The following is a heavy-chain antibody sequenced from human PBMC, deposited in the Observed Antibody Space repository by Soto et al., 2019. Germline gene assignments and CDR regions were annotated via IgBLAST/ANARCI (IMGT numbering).Heavy chain of an antibody. V-gene: IGHV3-30*03. Sequence: LRLSCAASGFTFSSYGMHWVRQAPGKGLEWVAVISYDGSNKYYADSVKGRFTISRDNSKNTLYLQMNSLRAEDTAVYYCARIRWFGESHSYYYGMDVWGQGTTVTVSS. D-gene: IGHD3-10*01. CDR2: ISYDGSNK. J-gene: IGHJ6*02. CDR3: ARIRWFGESHSYYYGMDV. CDR1: GFTFSSYG.